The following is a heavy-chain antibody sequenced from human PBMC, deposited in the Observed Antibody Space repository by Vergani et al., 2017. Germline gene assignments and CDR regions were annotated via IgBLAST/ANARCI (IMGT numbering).Heavy chain of an antibody. CDR1: GFTFTNFA. Sequence: EVQLLESGGNLVQPGGSLRLSCAASGFTFTNFAMTWVRQAPGEGLEWVSGISGSGSYTYYADSVKGRFTISRDNSKNTMFLQMNNLRAEDTAVYYCAKDNGPGYYDSSGYCDCCVQGRLVTDPS. CDR2: ISGSGSYT. D-gene: IGHD3-22*01. V-gene: IGHV3-23*01. J-gene: IGHJ4*02. CDR3: AKDNGPGYYDSSGYCDC.